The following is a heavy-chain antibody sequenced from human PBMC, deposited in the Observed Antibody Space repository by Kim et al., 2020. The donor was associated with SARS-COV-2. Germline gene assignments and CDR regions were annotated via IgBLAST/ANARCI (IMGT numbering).Heavy chain of an antibody. CDR1: GFTFSSSA. D-gene: IGHD3-16*01. V-gene: IGHV3-73*01. J-gene: IGHJ3*01. CDR3: SRGPVTRVAFWGAFD. CDR2: IRSKPSSYAT. Sequence: GGSLRLSCAASGFTFSSSAMHWVRQASGKGLEWVGRIRSKPSSYATADAAPGRGRFTISRDDSKNTAYMQMNNLKTEATAEYYCSRGPVTRVAFWGAFD.